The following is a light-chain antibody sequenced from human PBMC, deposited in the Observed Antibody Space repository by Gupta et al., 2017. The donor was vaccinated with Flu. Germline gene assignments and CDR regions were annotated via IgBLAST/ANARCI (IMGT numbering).Light chain of an antibody. J-gene: IGKJ1*01. CDR3: QSFSRASMT. CDR1: QGISNN. CDR2: PAT. V-gene: IGKV1-27*01. Sequence: PSFLLASAGERVTITCRASQGISNNLAWYQQKPGTVPTLLISPATTGQSGVPSSFSGSGSGTEFTLTIASLQPEDVATYFCQSFSRASMTFGQGTKVEIK.